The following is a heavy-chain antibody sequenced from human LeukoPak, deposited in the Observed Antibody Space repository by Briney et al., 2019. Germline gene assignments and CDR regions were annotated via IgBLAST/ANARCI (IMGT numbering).Heavy chain of an antibody. CDR2: ISSSSNYI. CDR3: ARVPHAMVRGVIITEFYFDY. D-gene: IGHD3-10*01. J-gene: IGHJ4*02. CDR1: GLTFSSYS. V-gene: IGHV3-21*01. Sequence: PGGSLRLSCPASGLTFSSYSMNWVRQAPGKALEWVSSISSSSNYIYYADSVKGRFTISRDNAKNSLYLQLNSLRAEDTAVYYCARVPHAMVRGVIITEFYFDYWGQGTLVTVSS.